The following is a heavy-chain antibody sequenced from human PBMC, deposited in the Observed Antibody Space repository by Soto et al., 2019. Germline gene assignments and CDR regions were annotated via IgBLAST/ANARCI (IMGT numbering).Heavy chain of an antibody. D-gene: IGHD3-10*01. CDR2: SYYSGST. Sequence: QVQLQESGPGLVKPSQTLSLTCTVSGGSISSCGYYWSWIRQHPGKGLEGIGYSYYSGSTFYNPSLRGRITISVDTSKNQFALGLSSVPAADTAVYYCARVGGSGTYYGFDYWGQGTLVSVSS. CDR3: ARVGGSGTYYGFDY. J-gene: IGHJ4*02. CDR1: GGSISSCGYY. V-gene: IGHV4-31*03.